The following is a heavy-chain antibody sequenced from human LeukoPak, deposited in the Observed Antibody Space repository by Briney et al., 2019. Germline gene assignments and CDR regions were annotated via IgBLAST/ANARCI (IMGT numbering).Heavy chain of an antibody. J-gene: IGHJ6*02. CDR1: GFTVSSNY. CDR3: ARDMVDGLYYYYGMDV. D-gene: IGHD3-10*01. V-gene: IGHV3-53*05. Sequence: GGSLRLSCAASGFTVSSNYMSWVRQAPGKGLEWVSVIYSGGSTYYADSVKGRFTISRDNSKNTLYLQMNSLRAEDTAVYYCARDMVDGLYYYYGMDVWGQGTTVTVSS. CDR2: IYSGGST.